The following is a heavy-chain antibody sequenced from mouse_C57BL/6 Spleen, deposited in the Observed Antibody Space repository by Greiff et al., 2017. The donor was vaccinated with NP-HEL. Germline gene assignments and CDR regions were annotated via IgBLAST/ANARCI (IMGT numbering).Heavy chain of an antibody. Sequence: QVQLQQSGPGLVQPSQSLSITCTVSGFSLTSYGVHWVRQPPGKGLEWLGVIWSGGSTDYNAAFITRLSISKENSKSQVFFKMNSLQADDTAIYYCAKNTNWDVGWYFDFWGTGTTVTVAS. CDR2: IWSGGST. V-gene: IGHV2-4*01. CDR1: GFSLTSYG. J-gene: IGHJ1*03. D-gene: IGHD4-1*01. CDR3: AKNTNWDVGWYFDF.